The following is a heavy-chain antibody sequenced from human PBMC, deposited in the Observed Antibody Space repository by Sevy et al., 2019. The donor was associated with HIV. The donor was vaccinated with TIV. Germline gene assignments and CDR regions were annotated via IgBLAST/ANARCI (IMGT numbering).Heavy chain of an antibody. CDR3: AKDGGAARPVYFDY. Sequence: GSLRLSCAASGFTFSTYAMSWVRQAPGKGLEWVSAVSGNGGDTYSADSVKGRFTISRDNSKNTLYLQMNSLRADDTAVYYCAKDGGAARPVYFDYWGQGTLVTVSS. CDR2: VSGNGGDT. J-gene: IGHJ4*02. V-gene: IGHV3-23*01. D-gene: IGHD6-6*01. CDR1: GFTFSTYA.